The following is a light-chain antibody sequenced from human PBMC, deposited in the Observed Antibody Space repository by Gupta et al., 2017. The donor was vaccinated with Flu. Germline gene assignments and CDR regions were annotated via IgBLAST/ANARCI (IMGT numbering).Light chain of an antibody. V-gene: IGKV3-15*01. CDR1: QSVRSN. Sequence: ATLSVSPGERATLSCRASQSVRSNSAWYQQKPGQAPRLLIYGASTRATGIPARFSGSGSGTEFTLTISSLQSEDFAVYYCQQYNNWPPLTFGPGTKVEIK. J-gene: IGKJ1*01. CDR3: QQYNNWPPLT. CDR2: GAS.